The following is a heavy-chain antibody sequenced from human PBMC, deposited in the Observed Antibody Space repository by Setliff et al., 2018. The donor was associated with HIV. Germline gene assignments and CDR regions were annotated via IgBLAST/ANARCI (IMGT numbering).Heavy chain of an antibody. Sequence: SETLSLTCTVSGGSTSSNCCYWGWFRQPPGKGLEWVGSIYYNGSTYYSPSLKSRVAISVDTSKNQFSLKLGSVTAADTAVYYCARLPGMVRADYWGQGTLVTVSS. D-gene: IGHD3-10*01. CDR2: IYYNGST. J-gene: IGHJ4*02. V-gene: IGHV4-39*01. CDR3: ARLPGMVRADY. CDR1: GGSTSSNCCY.